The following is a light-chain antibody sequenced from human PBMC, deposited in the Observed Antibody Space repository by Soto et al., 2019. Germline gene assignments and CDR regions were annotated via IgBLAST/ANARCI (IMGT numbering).Light chain of an antibody. CDR1: SSDVGAYGY. V-gene: IGLV2-14*01. CDR3: SSYSSSSTLYV. Sequence: QSVLTQPASVSGSPGQSITISCTGTSSDVGAYGYVSWYQRHPGKAPQLMIYEVTNRPSGISYRFSGSKSGNTASLTISGLQAEDEADYYCSSYSSSSTLYVFGTGTKVTVL. CDR2: EVT. J-gene: IGLJ1*01.